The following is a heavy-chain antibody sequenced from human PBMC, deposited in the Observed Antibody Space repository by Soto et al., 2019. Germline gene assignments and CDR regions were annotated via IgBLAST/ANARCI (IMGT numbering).Heavy chain of an antibody. D-gene: IGHD2-21*02. CDR3: ARGLVTRQYYNYYGMDV. CDR1: GFTFSTYN. Sequence: GGSLRLSCAASGFTFSTYNMHWVRQAPGKGLEWVSYISTTSRTIYYADSVKGRFTISRDDAKSSLFLQMNFLRDEDTAVYYCARGLVTRQYYNYYGMDVWGQGTTVTVSS. J-gene: IGHJ6*02. CDR2: ISTTSRTI. V-gene: IGHV3-48*02.